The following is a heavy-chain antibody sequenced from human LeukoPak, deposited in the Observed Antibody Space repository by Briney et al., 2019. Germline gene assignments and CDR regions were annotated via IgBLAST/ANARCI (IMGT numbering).Heavy chain of an antibody. J-gene: IGHJ6*02. CDR3: ARDGGGIAAAVYGMDV. V-gene: IGHV4-4*07. CDR2: IYTSGST. CDR1: GGSISSYY. D-gene: IGHD6-13*01. Sequence: SETLSLTCTVSGGSISSYYWSWIRQPAGKGLEWIGRIYTSGSTNYNPSLKSRVTMSVDTSKNQFSLKLSSVTAADTAVYYCARDGGGIAAAVYGMDVWGQGTTVTVSS.